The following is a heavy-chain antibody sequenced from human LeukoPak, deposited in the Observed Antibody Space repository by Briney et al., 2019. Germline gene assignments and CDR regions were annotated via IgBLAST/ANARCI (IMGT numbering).Heavy chain of an antibody. CDR3: ARVIRDGYNPDY. Sequence: PGGSLRLSCAASGFTFSSYAMSWVRQAPGKGLEWVSAISGSGGSTYYADSVKGRFTISRDNSKNTLYLQMNSLRAEDTAVYYCARVIRDGYNPDYWGQGTLVTVSS. D-gene: IGHD5-24*01. J-gene: IGHJ4*02. CDR2: ISGSGGST. CDR1: GFTFSSYA. V-gene: IGHV3-23*01.